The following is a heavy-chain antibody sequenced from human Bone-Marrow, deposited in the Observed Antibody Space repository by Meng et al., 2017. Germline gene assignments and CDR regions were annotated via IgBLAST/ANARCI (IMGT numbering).Heavy chain of an antibody. CDR3: ARSREYITMVRGVIITYNWFDP. D-gene: IGHD3-10*01. V-gene: IGHV3-73*01. J-gene: IGHJ5*02. CDR2: IGGRRKSYAT. Sequence: GESLKISCEVSGVSFSDFDIHWVRQASGKGLEWVGRIGGRRKSYATTYAAPVRGRFTISRDDSRNTAYLQMNSLKTEDSAVYYCARSREYITMVRGVIITYNWFDPWGQGTLVTVSS. CDR1: GVSFSDFD.